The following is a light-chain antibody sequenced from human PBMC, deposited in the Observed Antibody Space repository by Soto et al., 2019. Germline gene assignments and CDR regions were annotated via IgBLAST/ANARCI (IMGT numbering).Light chain of an antibody. J-gene: IGKJ1*01. CDR2: FAS. CDR3: QKYNDFPWT. Sequence: DIQMTQSPSSLSASVGDRVTITCRASQGISNYLAWYQQKPGKVPKILIYFASTLQSGVPPRFSASGSGTDFTLTISSLQPEDVATYYCQKYNDFPWTVGQGTKVDIK. V-gene: IGKV1-27*01. CDR1: QGISNY.